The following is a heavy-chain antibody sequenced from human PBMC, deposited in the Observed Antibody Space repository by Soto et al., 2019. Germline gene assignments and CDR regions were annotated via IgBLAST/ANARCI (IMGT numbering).Heavy chain of an antibody. CDR1: GFTFSDYY. CDR3: ARDRSYYYYGMDV. J-gene: IGHJ6*02. D-gene: IGHD2-15*01. CDR2: ISSSGSTI. V-gene: IGHV3-11*01. Sequence: PGGSLRLSCAASGFTFSDYYMSWIRQAPGKGLEWVSYISSSGSTIYYADSVKGRFTISRDNAKNSLHLQMNSLRAEDTAVYYCARDRSYYYYGMDVWGQGTTVTVSS.